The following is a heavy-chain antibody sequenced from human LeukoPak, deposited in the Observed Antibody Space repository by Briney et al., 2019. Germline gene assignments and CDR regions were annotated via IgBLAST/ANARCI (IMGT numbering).Heavy chain of an antibody. CDR2: INPRGGST. Sequence: ASVKVSCKASGYTFTSHFMHWVRQAPGQGLEWMGIINPRGGSTSYTQKFQGRVTMTRDTSTSTVYMELSSLRSEDTAVYYCARVKSYYYDTSDKDAFDIWGQGTMVAVSS. CDR3: ARVKSYYYDTSDKDAFDI. V-gene: IGHV1-46*01. CDR1: GYTFTSHF. D-gene: IGHD3-22*01. J-gene: IGHJ3*02.